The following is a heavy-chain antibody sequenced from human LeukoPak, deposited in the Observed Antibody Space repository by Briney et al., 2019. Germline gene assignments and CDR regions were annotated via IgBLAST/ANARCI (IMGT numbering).Heavy chain of an antibody. CDR1: GYTFTSYG. J-gene: IGHJ6*02. Sequence: ASVKVSCKASGYTFTSYGISWVRQAPGQGLEWMGWISAYNGNTNYAQKLQGRVTMTTDTSTSTAYMELSSLRSEDTAVYYCASVGSYSSSWYTYYYGMDVWGQGTTVTVSS. V-gene: IGHV1-18*01. CDR3: ASVGSYSSSWYTYYYGMDV. CDR2: ISAYNGNT. D-gene: IGHD6-13*01.